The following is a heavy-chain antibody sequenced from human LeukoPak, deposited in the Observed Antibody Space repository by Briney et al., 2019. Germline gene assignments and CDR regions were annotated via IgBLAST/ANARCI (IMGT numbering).Heavy chain of an antibody. D-gene: IGHD3-3*02. CDR3: ASAHFWSGYYHLDY. Sequence: SETLSLTCTVSGGSISSSSYYWGWIRQPPGKGLEWIGSIYYSGSTYYNPSLKSRVTISVDTSKNQFSLKLNSVTAADTAVYYCASAHFWSGYYHLDYWGQGTLVTVSS. CDR2: IYYSGST. J-gene: IGHJ4*02. CDR1: GGSISSSSYY. V-gene: IGHV4-39*07.